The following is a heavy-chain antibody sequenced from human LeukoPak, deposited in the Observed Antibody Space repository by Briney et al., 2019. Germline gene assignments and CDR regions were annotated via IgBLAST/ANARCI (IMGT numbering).Heavy chain of an antibody. CDR2: LYTNDNT. V-gene: IGHV4-61*02. J-gene: IGHJ6*03. CDR3: ARGVVTDDYYMDV. D-gene: IGHD2-21*02. Sequence: PSETLSLTCTVSGGSVNSGRYYWTWIRQPAGKGLEWIGRLYTNDNTNYNPSLESRVSISLETSKSQFYLHLTSVTAADTAVYFCARGVVTDDYYMDVWGKGTTVTVSS. CDR1: GGSVNSGRYY.